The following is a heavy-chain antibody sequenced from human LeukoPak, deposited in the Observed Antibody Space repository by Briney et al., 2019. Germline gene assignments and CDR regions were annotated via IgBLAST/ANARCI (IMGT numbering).Heavy chain of an antibody. CDR3: ARVGYCSGGSCRMDV. J-gene: IGHJ6*03. CDR1: GYTFTSYG. D-gene: IGHD2-15*01. V-gene: IGHV1-18*01. CDR2: ISGYNDNT. Sequence: ASVKVSCKASGYTFTSYGISGVRQAPGQGLEWMGWISGYNDNTNYAQKVQGRVTMTTDTSTSTAYMELRSLRSDDTAVYYCARVGYCSGGSCRMDVWGKGTTVTVSS.